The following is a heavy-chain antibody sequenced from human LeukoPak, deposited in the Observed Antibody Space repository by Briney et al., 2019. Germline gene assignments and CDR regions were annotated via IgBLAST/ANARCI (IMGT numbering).Heavy chain of an antibody. CDR1: GGSISSSSYY. J-gene: IGHJ4*02. V-gene: IGHV4-39*07. D-gene: IGHD6-13*01. CDR3: ARWGTAAGHFDY. CDR2: IYYSGST. Sequence: MPSETLSLTCTVSGGSISSSSYYWGWIRQPPGKGLEWIGSIYYSGSTDYNPSLKSRVTISVDKSKNQFSLKLSSVTAADTAVYYCARWGTAAGHFDYWGQGTLVTVSS.